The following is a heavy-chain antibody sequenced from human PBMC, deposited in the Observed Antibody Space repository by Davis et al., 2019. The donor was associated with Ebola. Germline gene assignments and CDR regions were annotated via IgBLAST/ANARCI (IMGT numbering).Heavy chain of an antibody. CDR1: GFTFSSYS. J-gene: IGHJ4*02. CDR3: AKVGGSDSNYYFDY. CDR2: ISSSSSTI. Sequence: GGSLRLSCAASGFTFSSYSMNWVRQAPGKGLEWVSYISSSSSTIYYADSVKGRFTISRDNSKNTLYLQMNSLRAEDTAVYYCAKVGGSDSNYYFDYWGQGTLVTVSS. D-gene: IGHD3-16*01. V-gene: IGHV3-48*01.